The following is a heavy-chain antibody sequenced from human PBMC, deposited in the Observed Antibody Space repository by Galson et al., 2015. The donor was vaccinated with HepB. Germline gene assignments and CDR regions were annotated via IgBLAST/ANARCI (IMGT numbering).Heavy chain of an antibody. CDR1: GYTFTSYG. CDR3: ARSRGAIFGVVTSNWFDP. Sequence: SVKVSCKASGYTFTSYGISWVRQAPGQGLEWMGWISAYNGNTNYAQKLQGRVTMTTDTSTSTAYMELSSLRSEDTAVYYCARSRGAIFGVVTSNWFDPWGQGTLVTVSS. J-gene: IGHJ5*02. D-gene: IGHD3-3*01. V-gene: IGHV1-18*04. CDR2: ISAYNGNT.